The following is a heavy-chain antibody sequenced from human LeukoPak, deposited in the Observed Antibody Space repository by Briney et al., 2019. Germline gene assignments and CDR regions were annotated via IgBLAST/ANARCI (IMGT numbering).Heavy chain of an antibody. J-gene: IGHJ4*02. CDR1: GGSISSYY. CDR3: ARGQQLPFDY. CDR2: IYYSGST. V-gene: IGHV4-59*01. Sequence: PSETLSLTCTVSGGSISSYYWSWIRQPPGKGLEWIGYIYYSGSTNYNPSLKSRVTISVDTSKNQFSLKLSSVTAADTAVYYCARGQQLPFDYWGQGTLVTVSS. D-gene: IGHD6-13*01.